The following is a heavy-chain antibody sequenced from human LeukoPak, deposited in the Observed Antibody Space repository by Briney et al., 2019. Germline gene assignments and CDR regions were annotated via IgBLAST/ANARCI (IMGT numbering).Heavy chain of an antibody. J-gene: IGHJ2*01. CDR3: ASRWYFDF. CDR2: IPSDGSDK. CDR1: GFTFSIYA. V-gene: IGHV3-30*04. Sequence: GGSLRLSCAASGFTFSIYAVHWVRQAPGKGLEWVAVIPSDGSDKYYADSVKGRFTISRDNSKNTLYLQMNSLRAEDTAVYYCASRWYFDFWGRGTLVTVSS.